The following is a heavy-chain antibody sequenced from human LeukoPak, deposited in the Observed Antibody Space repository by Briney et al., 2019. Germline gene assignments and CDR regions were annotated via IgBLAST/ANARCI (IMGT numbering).Heavy chain of an antibody. V-gene: IGHV3-53*01. D-gene: IGHD4-17*01. CDR1: GFTFSNAW. CDR3: ARRGGEYSHPYDY. CDR2: IYSGGNT. J-gene: IGHJ4*02. Sequence: GGSLRLSCAASGFTFSNAWMSWVRQAPGKGLEWVSFIYSGGNTHYSDSAKGRFTISRDNSKNTLYLQMNSLRGEDTAVYYCARRGGEYSHPYDYWGQGTLVTVSS.